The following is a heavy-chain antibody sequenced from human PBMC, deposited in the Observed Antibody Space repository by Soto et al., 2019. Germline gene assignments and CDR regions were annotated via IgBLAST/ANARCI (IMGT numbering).Heavy chain of an antibody. V-gene: IGHV1-69*01. CDR2: ISPIFGIA. CDR1: GGTFSSYA. CDR3: ATDHTHGGGGSSDRFDY. J-gene: IGHJ4*02. D-gene: IGHD1-26*01. Sequence: QVQLVQSVAEVKKPGSSVKVSCKASGGTFSSYAISWVRQAPPQGLEWMAGISPIFGIANYAQKFQGRLTITADESTSADLMELSSVCSEDTAGYYCATDHTHGGGGSSDRFDYWGQGTVFTVSS.